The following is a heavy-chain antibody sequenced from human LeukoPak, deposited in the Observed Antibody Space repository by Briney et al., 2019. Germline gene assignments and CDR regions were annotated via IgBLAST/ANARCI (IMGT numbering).Heavy chain of an antibody. J-gene: IGHJ4*02. CDR2: IYVSETT. V-gene: IGHV4-4*02. D-gene: IGHD2-2*01. CDR1: GGSINSGHW. Sequence: NPSETLSLTCGVSGGSINSGHWWSWVRQTPGKGLEWIGEIYVSETTNYNPSLKSRVTISMDKSNNQMSLRLNSLTAADTAVYYCARHVLVRGTRGLDYWGQGALVTVSS. CDR3: ARHVLVRGTRGLDY.